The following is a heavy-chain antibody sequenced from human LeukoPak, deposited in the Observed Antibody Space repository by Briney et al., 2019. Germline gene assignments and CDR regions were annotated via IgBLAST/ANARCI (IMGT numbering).Heavy chain of an antibody. D-gene: IGHD6-13*01. V-gene: IGHV1-8*01. J-gene: IGHJ4*02. Sequence: ASVKVSCKASGYTFNSYDINWVRQATGQGLEWMGWMNPNSGNTGYAQKFQGRVTMTRNTSISTAYMELSSLRSEDTAVYYCARGLSRAYSSSWLYYFDYWGQGTLVTVSS. CDR3: ARGLSRAYSSSWLYYFDY. CDR2: MNPNSGNT. CDR1: GYTFNSYD.